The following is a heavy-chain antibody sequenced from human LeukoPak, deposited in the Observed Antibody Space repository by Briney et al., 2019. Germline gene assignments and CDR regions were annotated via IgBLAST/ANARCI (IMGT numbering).Heavy chain of an antibody. J-gene: IGHJ4*02. CDR2: ISGSGGST. CDR3: AKGGDYYGSGSYYDY. Sequence: GGSLRLSCAASGFTFSSYAMNWVRQAPGKGLEWVSGISGSGGSTYYADSAKGRFTISRDNSKNTLYLQMNSLRVEDTAVYYCAKGGDYYGSGSYYDYWGQGTLVTVSS. V-gene: IGHV3-23*01. CDR1: GFTFSSYA. D-gene: IGHD3-10*01.